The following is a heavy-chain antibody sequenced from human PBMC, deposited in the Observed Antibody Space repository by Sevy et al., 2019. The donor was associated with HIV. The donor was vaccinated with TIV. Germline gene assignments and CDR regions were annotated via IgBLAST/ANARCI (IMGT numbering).Heavy chain of an antibody. V-gene: IGHV3-15*01. CDR3: TLEGLYCSGGSCYSEGFDS. CDR1: GYTFNNAW. Sequence: GGSLRLSCAASGYTFNNAWMSWVRQAPGKGLEWLGRIKSKTDGGTTDYAAPVKGRFTISRDDSKNTLYLHMNSLKTEDTAVYYCTLEGLYCSGGSCYSEGFDSWGQGTLVTVSS. D-gene: IGHD2-15*01. CDR2: IKSKTDGGTT. J-gene: IGHJ4*02.